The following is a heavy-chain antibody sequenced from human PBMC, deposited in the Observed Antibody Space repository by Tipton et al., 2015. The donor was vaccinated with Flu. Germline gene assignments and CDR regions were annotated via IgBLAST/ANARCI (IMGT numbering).Heavy chain of an antibody. V-gene: IGHV4-38-2*02. CDR2: IYHSGST. Sequence: TLSLTCTVSGYSISSGYYWGWFRQPPGKGLEWIGSIYHSGSTYYNPSLKSRVTISVDTSKNQFSLKLSSVTAADTAVYYCARGPEQWLVNPHYFDYWGQGTLVTVSS. CDR3: ARGPEQWLVNPHYFDY. D-gene: IGHD6-19*01. CDR1: GYSISSGYY. J-gene: IGHJ4*02.